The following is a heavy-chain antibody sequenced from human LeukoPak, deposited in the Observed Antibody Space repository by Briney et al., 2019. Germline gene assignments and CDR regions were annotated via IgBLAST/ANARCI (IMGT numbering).Heavy chain of an antibody. CDR2: IIPIFGTA. CDR1: GGTFSSYA. CDR3: ARGRGYSYVGSFDY. D-gene: IGHD5-18*01. J-gene: IGHJ4*02. Sequence: ASVKVSCKASGGTFSSYAISWVRQAPGQGLEWMGGIIPIFGTANYAQKFQGRVTITADESTSTAYMELSSLRSEDTAVYYCARGRGYSYVGSFDYWGRGTLVTVSS. V-gene: IGHV1-69*01.